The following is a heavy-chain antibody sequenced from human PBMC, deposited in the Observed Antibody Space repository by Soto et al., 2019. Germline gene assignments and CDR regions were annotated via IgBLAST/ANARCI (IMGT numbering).Heavy chain of an antibody. CDR1: GFTFDDYA. CDR2: VSWNSGNI. Sequence: GGSLRLSCAASGFTFDDYAMHWVRQPPGKGLEWVSTVSWNSGNIVYADSVKGRFTISRDNAKNSLYLQMNSLRAEDTALYYCAKDRAAVVRGAFDIWGQGTMVTVSS. V-gene: IGHV3-9*01. D-gene: IGHD6-19*01. J-gene: IGHJ3*02. CDR3: AKDRAAVVRGAFDI.